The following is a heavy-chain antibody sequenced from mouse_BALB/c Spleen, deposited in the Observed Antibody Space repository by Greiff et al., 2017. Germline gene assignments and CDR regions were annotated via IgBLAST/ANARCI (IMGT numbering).Heavy chain of an antibody. CDR3: ARHGTTVVDAMDY. Sequence: EVQVVESGGDLVKPGGSLKLSCAASGFTFSSYGMSWVRQTPDKRLEWVATISSGGSYTYYPDSVKGRFTISRDYAKNTLYLQMSSLKSEDTAMYYCARHGTTVVDAMDYWGQGTSVTVSS. J-gene: IGHJ4*01. CDR2: ISSGGSYT. D-gene: IGHD1-1*01. CDR1: GFTFSSYG. V-gene: IGHV5-6*01.